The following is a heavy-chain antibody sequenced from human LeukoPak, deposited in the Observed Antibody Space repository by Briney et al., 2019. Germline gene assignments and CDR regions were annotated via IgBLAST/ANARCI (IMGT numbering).Heavy chain of an antibody. Sequence: ASVKVPCKASAYTFTGYYIHWLRQAPGQGLEWMGCINPNTGDTDYGQKFQGRVTMTRDTSTSTLLMELSSLRSEDTAVYYCAREGVAGTGLDYWGQGTLVTVSS. D-gene: IGHD6-13*01. J-gene: IGHJ4*02. CDR1: AYTFTGYY. CDR2: INPNTGDT. V-gene: IGHV1-2*02. CDR3: AREGVAGTGLDY.